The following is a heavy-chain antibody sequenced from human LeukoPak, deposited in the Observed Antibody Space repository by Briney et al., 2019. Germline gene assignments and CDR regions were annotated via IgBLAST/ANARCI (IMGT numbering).Heavy chain of an antibody. J-gene: IGHJ4*02. D-gene: IGHD3-22*01. CDR1: GGSISSYY. V-gene: IGHV4-4*07. CDR3: ARSSSSGYYYYFDY. Sequence: SETLSLTCTVSGGSISSYYWSWIRQPAGKGLEWIGRIYTSGSTNYNPSLKSRVTISVDKFKNQFSLKLISVIAAETAVYYCARSSSSGYYYYFDYWGQGTLVTVSS. CDR2: IYTSGST.